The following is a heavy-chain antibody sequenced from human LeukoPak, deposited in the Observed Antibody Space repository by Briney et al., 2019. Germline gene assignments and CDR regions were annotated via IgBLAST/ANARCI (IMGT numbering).Heavy chain of an antibody. CDR1: GFTFSSYG. Sequence: GGSLRLSCAASGFTFSSYGMHWVRKAPGKGLKGVAVISYDGSNKYYADSVKGRFTISRDNSKNTLYLQMNSLRAEDTAVYYCAKDEGGGYCSGGSCYFNYGMDVWGKGTTVTVSS. V-gene: IGHV3-30*18. CDR2: ISYDGSNK. CDR3: AKDEGGGYCSGGSCYFNYGMDV. D-gene: IGHD2-15*01. J-gene: IGHJ6*04.